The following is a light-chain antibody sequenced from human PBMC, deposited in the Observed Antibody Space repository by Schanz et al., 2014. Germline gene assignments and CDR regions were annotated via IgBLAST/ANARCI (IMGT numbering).Light chain of an antibody. CDR3: SSYTSSSTPFV. CDR2: DVN. V-gene: IGLV2-14*03. Sequence: QSVLTQPASVSGSPGQSITLSCTGTSSDVGGYNYVSWYQHHPGKAPKLMIYDVNNRPSGVSNRFSGSKSGNTASLTISGLQAEDEADYYCSSYTSSSTPFVFGTGTKLTVL. J-gene: IGLJ1*01. CDR1: SSDVGGYNY.